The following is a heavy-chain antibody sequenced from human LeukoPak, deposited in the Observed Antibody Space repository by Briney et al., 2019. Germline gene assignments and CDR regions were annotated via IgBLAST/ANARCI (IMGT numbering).Heavy chain of an antibody. D-gene: IGHD6-13*01. CDR1: GGTFSNYG. J-gene: IGHJ3*02. CDR3: ARDEGQGSPTI. CDR2: IIPFVGIG. V-gene: IGHV1-69*04. Sequence: SVKVSCKASGGTFSNYGISWVRQAPGQGLEWMGRIIPFVGIGNDAQKFQGRARITADKSTYTSYMELTSLTSEDTAVYYCARDEGQGSPTIWGQGTMVTVSS.